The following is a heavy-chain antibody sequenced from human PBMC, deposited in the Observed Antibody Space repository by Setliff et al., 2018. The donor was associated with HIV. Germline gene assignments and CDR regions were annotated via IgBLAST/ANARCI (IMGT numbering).Heavy chain of an antibody. D-gene: IGHD4-17*01. CDR2: FDPEDDET. Sequence: ASVKVSCKVSGYTLTELSIHWVRQAPGKGLEWMGGFDPEDDETIYAQKFQGRVTMTEDTSTDTAYMELSSLRSEDTAVYYCATTMTTVTTGSYWGQGTLVTVSS. CDR3: ATTMTTVTTGSY. CDR1: GYTLTELS. J-gene: IGHJ4*02. V-gene: IGHV1-24*01.